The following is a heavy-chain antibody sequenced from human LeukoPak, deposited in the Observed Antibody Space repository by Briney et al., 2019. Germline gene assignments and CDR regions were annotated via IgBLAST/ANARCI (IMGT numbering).Heavy chain of an antibody. Sequence: GSLRLSCLGSGFTFSSHDMDWVRQAPGKGLVWVSRINSDGINTSYADSVKGRFTISRDNAKNTLNLQMNSLRAEDTAVYYCARDLGQYYDTSDNWFDPWGQGTLVTVSS. V-gene: IGHV3-74*01. CDR3: ARDLGQYYDTSDNWFDP. J-gene: IGHJ5*02. CDR2: INSDGINT. CDR1: GFTFSSHD. D-gene: IGHD3-22*01.